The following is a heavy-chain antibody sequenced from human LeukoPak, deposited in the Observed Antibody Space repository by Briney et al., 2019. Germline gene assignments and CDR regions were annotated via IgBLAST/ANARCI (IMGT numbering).Heavy chain of an antibody. D-gene: IGHD5-18*01. CDR2: ISSSSSYI. CDR1: GFTFSSYS. CDR3: ARDIQAYTAMGVYYFDY. Sequence: PGGSLRLSCAASGFTFSSYSMNWVRQAPGKGLEWVSSISSSSSYIYYADSVKGRFTISRDNAKNSLYLQMNSLRAEDTAVYYCARDIQAYTAMGVYYFDYWGQGTLVTVSS. V-gene: IGHV3-21*01. J-gene: IGHJ4*02.